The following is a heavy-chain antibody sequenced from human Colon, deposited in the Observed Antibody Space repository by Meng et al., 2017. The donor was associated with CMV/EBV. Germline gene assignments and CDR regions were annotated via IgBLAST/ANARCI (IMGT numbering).Heavy chain of an antibody. Sequence: GTFSSYAISWVRQAPGQGLGWMGRIIPIFGTANCAQKFQGRVTITTDESTSTAYMELSSLRSEDTAVYYCAREASLRGYSGYDLDYWGQGTLVTVSS. J-gene: IGHJ4*02. CDR2: IIPIFGTA. D-gene: IGHD5-12*01. CDR1: GTFSSYA. CDR3: AREASLRGYSGYDLDY. V-gene: IGHV1-69*05.